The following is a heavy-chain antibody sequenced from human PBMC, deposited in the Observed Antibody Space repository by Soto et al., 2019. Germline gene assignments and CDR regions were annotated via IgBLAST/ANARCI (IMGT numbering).Heavy chain of an antibody. V-gene: IGHV5-51*01. CDR2: IYPGDSDT. Sequence: GESLKISCNGSGYSFTTYWIGWVRQMPGKGLEWMGIIYPGDSDTRYIPSFQGQVTISADNSISTAYLQWGSLKASDTAMYYCARASWKFVEPYNFDYWGQGTLVTVYS. CDR1: GYSFTTYW. J-gene: IGHJ4*02. CDR3: ARASWKFVEPYNFDY. D-gene: IGHD1-1*01.